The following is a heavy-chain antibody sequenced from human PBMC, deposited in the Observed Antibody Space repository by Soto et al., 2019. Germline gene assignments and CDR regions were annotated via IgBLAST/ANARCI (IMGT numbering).Heavy chain of an antibody. CDR2: ISAYNGNT. D-gene: IGHD1-26*01. CDR3: ARDRRFSGSYYGFNY. Sequence: AAVKVSCKASGYTFTSYGISWVRQAPGQGLEWMGWISAYNGNTNYAQKLQGRVTMTTDTSTSTAYMELRSLRSDDTAVYYCARDRRFSGSYYGFNYWGQGTLVTVSS. CDR1: GYTFTSYG. J-gene: IGHJ4*02. V-gene: IGHV1-18*04.